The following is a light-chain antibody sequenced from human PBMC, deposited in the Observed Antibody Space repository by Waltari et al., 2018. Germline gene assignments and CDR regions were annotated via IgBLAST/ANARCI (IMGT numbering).Light chain of an antibody. CDR1: QDISNY. J-gene: IGKJ4*01. Sequence: DIQMTQSPSSLSASVGDRVTITCQASQDISNYLNWYQQKPGKAPKLLIYDASNLETGVPSRFSGSGSGTDFTFTISSLQAEDVAVYYCQQYVRTPSLTFGGGTKVEI. CDR3: QQYVRTPSLT. V-gene: IGKV1-33*01. CDR2: DAS.